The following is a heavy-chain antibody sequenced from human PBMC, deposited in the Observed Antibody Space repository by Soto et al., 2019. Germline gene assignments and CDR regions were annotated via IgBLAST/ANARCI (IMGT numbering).Heavy chain of an antibody. J-gene: IGHJ4*02. D-gene: IGHD4-17*01. CDR2: INPSGGST. CDR1: GYTFTSYY. CDR3: ARQSWGPDYGDYTEGDY. Sequence: GASVKVSCKASGYTFTSYYMHWVRQAPGQGLEWMGIINPSGGSTSYAQKFQGRVTMTRDTSTSTVYMELSSLRSEDTAVYYCARQSWGPDYGDYTEGDYWGQGTLVTVSS. V-gene: IGHV1-46*01.